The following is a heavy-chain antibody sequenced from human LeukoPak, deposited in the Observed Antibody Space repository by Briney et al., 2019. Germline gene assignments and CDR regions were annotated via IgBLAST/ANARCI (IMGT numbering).Heavy chain of an antibody. D-gene: IGHD4-23*01. CDR1: GFTFSSYW. CDR3: ARENYGGNYQPDTDY. Sequence: PGGSLRLSCAASGFTFSSYWMCWVRQVPGKGLEWVANIKQDGSEMYYVDSVKGRFTISRDNAKNSLYLQMNSLRAEDTAVYYCARENYGGNYQPDTDYWGQGTLVTVSS. CDR2: IKQDGSEM. J-gene: IGHJ4*02. V-gene: IGHV3-7*01.